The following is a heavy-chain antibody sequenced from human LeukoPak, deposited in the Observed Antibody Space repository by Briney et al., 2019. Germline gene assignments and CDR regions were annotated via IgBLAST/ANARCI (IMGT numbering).Heavy chain of an antibody. CDR1: GGTFSSYA. V-gene: IGHV1-69*01. Sequence: SVKVSCKASGGTFSSYAISWVRQAPGQGLEWIGGIIPIFGTANYAQKFQGRVTITADESTSTAYMELSSLRSEDTAVYYCARDRRSRGYSYGDFDYWGQGTLVSVSS. J-gene: IGHJ4*02. D-gene: IGHD5-18*01. CDR3: ARDRRSRGYSYGDFDY. CDR2: IIPIFGTA.